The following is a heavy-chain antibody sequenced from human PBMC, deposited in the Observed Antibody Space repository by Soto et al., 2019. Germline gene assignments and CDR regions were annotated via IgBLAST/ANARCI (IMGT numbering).Heavy chain of an antibody. Sequence: QVQLQESGPGLVKPSETLSLTCTVSNGSIVNYYWSWIRQPPGKGLEWIGFIYYSGSTNYTPSLKSRVTISVDMSKNQHFRRLSSVTAADTAVYYCASRLTEATTTGDGFDIWGQGTMVTVSS. V-gene: IGHV4-59*01. CDR3: ASRLTEATTTGDGFDI. J-gene: IGHJ3*02. CDR1: NGSIVNYY. CDR2: IYYSGST. D-gene: IGHD3-9*01.